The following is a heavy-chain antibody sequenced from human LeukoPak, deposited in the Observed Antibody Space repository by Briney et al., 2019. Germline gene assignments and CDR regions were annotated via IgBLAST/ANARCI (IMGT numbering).Heavy chain of an antibody. Sequence: SETLSLTGAVSGASMSINSHFWGWFRQPPGQRLEWIATFFSGGITNYSPSLRTRLTISVDSSKNHLSLHLTSVTAADTAVYYCATNPYGSRLSFDSWGQGTLVTVSS. CDR2: FFSGGIT. CDR3: ATNPYGSRLSFDS. D-gene: IGHD3-10*01. J-gene: IGHJ4*02. V-gene: IGHV4-39*01. CDR1: GASMSINSHF.